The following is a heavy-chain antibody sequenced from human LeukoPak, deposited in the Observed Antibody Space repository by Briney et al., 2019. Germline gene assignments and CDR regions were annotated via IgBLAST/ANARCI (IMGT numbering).Heavy chain of an antibody. CDR2: IYNGRNT. CDR1: GSSTSDKY. D-gene: IGHD6-19*01. V-gene: IGHV4-59*08. Sequence: SETLSLTCSASGSSTSDKYRSWIRQSPGRTLEWIGHIYNGRNTKYNPSLTSRVTISVDTSKNQFSLSLTSVTAADTAMYYCAQTTGWPGFDFWGPGALVTVSS. CDR3: AQTTGWPGFDF. J-gene: IGHJ4*02.